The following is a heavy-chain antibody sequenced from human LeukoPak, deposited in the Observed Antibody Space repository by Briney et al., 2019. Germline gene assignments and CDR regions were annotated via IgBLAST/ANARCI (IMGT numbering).Heavy chain of an antibody. CDR3: ARDGGRAIVVVPAARGCFDY. Sequence: PGRSLRLSCAASGFTFSSYAMHWVRQAPGKGLEWVAVISYDGSNKYYADSVKGRFTISRDNSKNTLYLQMNSLRAEDTAVYYCARDGGRAIVVVPAARGCFDYWGQGTLVTVSS. CDR1: GFTFSSYA. J-gene: IGHJ4*02. V-gene: IGHV3-30-3*01. CDR2: ISYDGSNK. D-gene: IGHD2-2*01.